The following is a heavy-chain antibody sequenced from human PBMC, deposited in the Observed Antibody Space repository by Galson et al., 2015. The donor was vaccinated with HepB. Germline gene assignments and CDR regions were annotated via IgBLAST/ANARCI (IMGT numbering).Heavy chain of an antibody. CDR2: ISGSTSAR. Sequence: SLRLSCAASGFSFNNYGMNWVRQAPGKGLEWVSYISGSTSARYYADSVKGRFIISRDNAKNSLFLQMNSLRDEDTAMYYCARDMYYDRSGSFSAWFDPWGQGTLVTVSS. D-gene: IGHD3-22*01. CDR3: ARDMYYDRSGSFSAWFDP. V-gene: IGHV3-48*02. CDR1: GFSFNNYG. J-gene: IGHJ5*02.